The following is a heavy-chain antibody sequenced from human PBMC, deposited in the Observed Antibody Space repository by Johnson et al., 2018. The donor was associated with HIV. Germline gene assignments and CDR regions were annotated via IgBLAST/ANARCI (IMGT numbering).Heavy chain of an antibody. CDR3: ARDRHGSGRPNACDL. Sequence: VQLVESGGGLVQPGGSLRLSCAASGFTVSNKYMSWVRQAPGKGLEWVSVIYTGGSTYYADSVKGRFTISRDNDKNTLYLQMNSPSPEDTGVYHCARDRHGSGRPNACDLWGRGTKVTV. J-gene: IGHJ3*01. V-gene: IGHV3-66*01. CDR2: IYTGGST. D-gene: IGHD3-10*01. CDR1: GFTVSNKY.